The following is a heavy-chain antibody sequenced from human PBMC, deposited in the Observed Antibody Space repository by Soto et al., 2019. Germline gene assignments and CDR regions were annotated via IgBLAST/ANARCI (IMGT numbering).Heavy chain of an antibody. D-gene: IGHD6-13*01. CDR2: MNPNTGNT. J-gene: IGHJ3*02. CDR1: GYTFTNYD. V-gene: IGHV1-8*01. CDR3: ARKRSHSSSWSDSFDI. Sequence: QVQLVQSGAEVKKPGASVKVSCKASGYTFTNYDINWVRQATGQGLEWMGWMNPNTGNTGYAQKFQGRVTMTRNTSITTANLERSTRTSEDTAVYYCARKRSHSSSWSDSFDIWGKETMVTVSS.